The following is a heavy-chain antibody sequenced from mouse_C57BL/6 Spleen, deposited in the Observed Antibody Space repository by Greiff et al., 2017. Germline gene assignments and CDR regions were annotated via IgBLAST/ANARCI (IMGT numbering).Heavy chain of an antibody. Sequence: QVQLQQPGAELVKPGASVKLSCKASGYTFTSYWMHWVKQRPGQGLEWIGMIHPNSGSTNYNEKFKSKATLTVDKSSSTAYMQLSSLTSDDSAVYYCASSSNYEFAYWGQGTLVTVSA. J-gene: IGHJ3*01. CDR2: IHPNSGST. CDR3: ASSSNYEFAY. V-gene: IGHV1-64*01. CDR1: GYTFTSYW. D-gene: IGHD2-5*01.